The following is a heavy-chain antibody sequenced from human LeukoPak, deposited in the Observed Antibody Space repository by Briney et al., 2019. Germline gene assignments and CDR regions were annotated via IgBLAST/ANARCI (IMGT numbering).Heavy chain of an antibody. CDR3: TTDQIPISSVTRGNFDY. Sequence: GGSLTLPCTASGFTFSNAWMSWVRQAPGKGREWVGRIKSKTEGGTTDYAAPVKGRFTISRDDSKNTLYLQMNSLKTEDTAVYYCTTDQIPISSVTRGNFDYWGQGTLVTVSS. CDR1: GFTFSNAW. J-gene: IGHJ4*02. V-gene: IGHV3-15*01. D-gene: IGHD2-21*02. CDR2: IKSKTEGGTT.